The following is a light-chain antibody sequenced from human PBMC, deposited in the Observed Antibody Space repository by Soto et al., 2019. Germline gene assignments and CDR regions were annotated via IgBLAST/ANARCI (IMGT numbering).Light chain of an antibody. CDR3: CSYAGSYTHV. Sequence: QSALTQPRSVSGSPGQSVTISCTGTSSDVGGYNYVSWYQQHPVKAPKLMIYDVSKRPSGVPDRFSGSKSGNTASLTISGLHAEDEADYYCCSYAGSYTHVFGTGTKVTVL. V-gene: IGLV2-11*01. CDR2: DVS. J-gene: IGLJ1*01. CDR1: SSDVGGYNY.